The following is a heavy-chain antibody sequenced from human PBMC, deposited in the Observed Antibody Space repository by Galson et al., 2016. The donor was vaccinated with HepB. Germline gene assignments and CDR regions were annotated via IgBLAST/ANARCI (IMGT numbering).Heavy chain of an antibody. V-gene: IGHV3-23*01. CDR3: AKGFCTNGVCSIYGMDV. CDR2: ISGSGGST. D-gene: IGHD2-8*01. CDR1: GITFSSYA. J-gene: IGHJ6*02. Sequence: SLRLSCAASGITFSSYAMSWVRQAPGKGLEWVSAISGSGGSTYYADSVKGRFTISRDNSKNTLYLQMNSLRAEDTAVYYCAKGFCTNGVCSIYGMDVWGQGTTVTVSS.